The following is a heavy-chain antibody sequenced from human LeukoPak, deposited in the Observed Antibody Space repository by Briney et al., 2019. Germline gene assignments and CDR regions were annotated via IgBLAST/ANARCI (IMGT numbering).Heavy chain of an antibody. CDR3: ARFTPQGYGWGGYNRFDP. CDR1: GGSISSSSYY. CDR2: IYYSGST. Sequence: TSETLSLTCTVSGGSISSSSYYWGWIRQPPGKGLEWIGSIYYSGSTYYNPSLKSRVTISVDTSKNQFSLNLTSVTAADTAVYYCARFTPQGYGWGGYNRFDPWGQGTPVTVSS. V-gene: IGHV4-39*07. D-gene: IGHD3-16*01. J-gene: IGHJ5*02.